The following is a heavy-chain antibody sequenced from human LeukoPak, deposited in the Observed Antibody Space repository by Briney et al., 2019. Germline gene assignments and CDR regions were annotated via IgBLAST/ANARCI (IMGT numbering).Heavy chain of an antibody. D-gene: IGHD4-17*01. CDR3: AREPFDYGDYVDHWFDP. Sequence: SVKVSCKASGYTFTSYGISWVRQAPGQGLEWMGGIIPIFGTANYAQKFQGRVTITADESTSTAYMELSSLRSEDTAVYYCAREPFDYGDYVDHWFDPWGQGTLVTVSS. J-gene: IGHJ5*02. CDR2: IIPIFGTA. V-gene: IGHV1-69*13. CDR1: GYTFTSYG.